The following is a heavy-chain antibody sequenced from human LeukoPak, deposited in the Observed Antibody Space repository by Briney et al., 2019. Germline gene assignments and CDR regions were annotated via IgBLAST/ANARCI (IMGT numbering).Heavy chain of an antibody. J-gene: IGHJ4*02. CDR3: ARAYSSGSPFDY. D-gene: IGHD6-19*01. Sequence: GGSLRLSCAASGFTFSSYWMHWVRQDPGKGLVWVSRINHDGSSTTYADSVKGRFTISRDNAKNTLYLQMNSLRAEDTAVYYCARAYSSGSPFDYWGQGTLVTVSS. CDR2: INHDGSST. V-gene: IGHV3-74*01. CDR1: GFTFSSYW.